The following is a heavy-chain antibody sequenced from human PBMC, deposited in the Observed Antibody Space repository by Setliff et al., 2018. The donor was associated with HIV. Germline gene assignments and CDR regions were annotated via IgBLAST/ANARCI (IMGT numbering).Heavy chain of an antibody. CDR2: MSTGGDIK. CDR1: GFTFSSFV. V-gene: IGHV3-30*18. Sequence: GGSLRLSCAASGFTFSSFVMTWVRQAPGKGLEWVAVMSTGGDIKIYADSVKGRFTISRDNYKNTLYLQMNSLRAEDTAVYYCAKDPTTGAVAVYYFDYWGQGTLVTVSS. CDR3: AKDPTTGAVAVYYFDY. J-gene: IGHJ4*02. D-gene: IGHD6-19*01.